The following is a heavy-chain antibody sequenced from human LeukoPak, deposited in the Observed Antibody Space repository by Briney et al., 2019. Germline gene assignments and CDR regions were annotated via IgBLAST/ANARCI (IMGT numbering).Heavy chain of an antibody. D-gene: IGHD3-10*01. Sequence: ASVTVSFKASGYSFTSYGISWVRQAPGQGLEWMGWISAYNGNTNYAQKLQGRVTMTTDTSTSTAYMELRSLRSDDTAVYYCARAVPYYFGSGSTEEFDYWGQGTLVTVSS. CDR1: GYSFTSYG. CDR2: ISAYNGNT. V-gene: IGHV1-18*01. J-gene: IGHJ4*02. CDR3: ARAVPYYFGSGSTEEFDY.